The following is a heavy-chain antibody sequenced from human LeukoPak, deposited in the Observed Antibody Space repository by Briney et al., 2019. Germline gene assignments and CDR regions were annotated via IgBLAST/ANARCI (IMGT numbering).Heavy chain of an antibody. CDR2: IRSKANSYAT. Sequence: PGGSLRLSCAASGFTFSGSAMHWVRQASGKGLEWVGRIRSKANSYATAYAASVKGRFTISRDDSKNTAYLQMNSLKTEDTAVYYCTRRDLARGSYYEWNDAFDIWGQGTMVTVSS. D-gene: IGHD1-26*01. CDR1: GFTFSGSA. J-gene: IGHJ3*02. CDR3: TRRDLARGSYYEWNDAFDI. V-gene: IGHV3-73*01.